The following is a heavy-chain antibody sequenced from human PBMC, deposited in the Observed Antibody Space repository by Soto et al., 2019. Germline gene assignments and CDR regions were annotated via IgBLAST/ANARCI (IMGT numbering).Heavy chain of an antibody. V-gene: IGHV4-30-4*01. D-gene: IGHD2-2*01. CDR1: GGSISSDDHY. Sequence: SETLSLTCTVSGGSISSDDHYWSWIRQPPGKGLEWIGYIYYSGSAYYNPSLKSRVIMSVDTSMNQFSLKLSSVTAADTAVYYCARNIVVVPAAMPAFDPWGQGTLVTVSS. CDR3: ARNIVVVPAAMPAFDP. CDR2: IYYSGSA. J-gene: IGHJ5*02.